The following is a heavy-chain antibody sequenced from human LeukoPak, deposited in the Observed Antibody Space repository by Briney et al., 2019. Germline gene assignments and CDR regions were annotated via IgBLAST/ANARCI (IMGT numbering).Heavy chain of an antibody. J-gene: IGHJ4*02. Sequence: GGSLRLSCAAPGFTFSSYSMNWVRQAPGKGLEWVAVVASDGRDKKYADSVKGRFTISRDNSKNTVYLQMNSLRTEDTAVYYCAKDQKVAAADYYFDYWGQGTLVTVSS. CDR2: VASDGRDK. V-gene: IGHV3-30*18. D-gene: IGHD6-13*01. CDR3: AKDQKVAAADYYFDY. CDR1: GFTFSSYS.